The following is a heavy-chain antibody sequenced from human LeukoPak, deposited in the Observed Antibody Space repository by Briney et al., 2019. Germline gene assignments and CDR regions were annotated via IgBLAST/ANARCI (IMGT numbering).Heavy chain of an antibody. Sequence: PGGSLRLSCAASGFTLSSYAMSWVRQAPGKGLEWVSAISGSGGSTYYADSVKGRFTISKDNSKNTLYLQMNSLRAEDTAVYYCAKGSSTSCYNNWFDPWGQGTLVTVSS. CDR2: ISGSGGST. CDR1: GFTLSSYA. D-gene: IGHD2-2*02. V-gene: IGHV3-23*01. CDR3: AKGSSTSCYNNWFDP. J-gene: IGHJ5*02.